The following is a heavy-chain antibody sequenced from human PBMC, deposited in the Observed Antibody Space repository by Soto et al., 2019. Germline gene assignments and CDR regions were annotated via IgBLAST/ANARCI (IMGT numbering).Heavy chain of an antibody. CDR2: ISYDGSNK. CDR1: GFTYSSYA. J-gene: IGHJ5*02. Sequence: QVQLVESGGGVGQPGRSLRLSCAASGFTYSSYAMHWVRQAPGTGLEWVAVISYDGSNKYYADSVKGRFTISRDNSKNTLYLQMNRLRAEDTAVYYCARVRRAYITGTTDWFDPWGQGTLVTVSS. D-gene: IGHD1-7*01. CDR3: ARVRRAYITGTTDWFDP. V-gene: IGHV3-30-3*01.